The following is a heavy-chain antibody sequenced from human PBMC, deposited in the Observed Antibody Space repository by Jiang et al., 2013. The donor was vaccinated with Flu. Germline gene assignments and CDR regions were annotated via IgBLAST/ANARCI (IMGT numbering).Heavy chain of an antibody. D-gene: IGHD4-11*01. CDR1: GFTFSSYW. CDR2: IKQDGSEK. CDR3: ARVGRQDYSNYVPGGMDV. Sequence: VQLLESGGGLVQPGGSLRLSCAASGFTFSSYWMSWVRQAPGKGLEWVANIKQDGSEKYYVDSVKGRFTISRDNAKNSLYLQMNSLRAEDTAVYYCARVGRQDYSNYVPGGMDVWGQRDHGHRLL. V-gene: IGHV3-7*01. J-gene: IGHJ6*04.